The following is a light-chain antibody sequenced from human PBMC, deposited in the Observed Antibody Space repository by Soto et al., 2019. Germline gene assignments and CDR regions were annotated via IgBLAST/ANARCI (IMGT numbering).Light chain of an antibody. V-gene: IGKV1-5*01. CDR3: QQDPPTNEPPS. J-gene: IGKJ2*03. CDR2: DAS. Sequence: DIQMTQSPSTLSGSVGDRVTITCRASQTISSWLAWYQQKPGKAPKLLVYDASTLQSGVASRFSGSGSGTEFTLINSGLQPDESAKRDYQQDPPTNEPPSFAQGTKLDIK. CDR1: QTISSW.